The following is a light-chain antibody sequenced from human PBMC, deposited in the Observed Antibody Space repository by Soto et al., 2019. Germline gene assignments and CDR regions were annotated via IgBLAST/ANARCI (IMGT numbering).Light chain of an antibody. CDR3: GTWDNNLGAVV. CDR2: DNY. J-gene: IGLJ2*01. Sequence: QSVLTQPPSVSAAPGQRVTISCSGSGSKIGNNYVSWYQQLPGTPPKLLIYDNYKRPSGIPDRFSGSKSGTSATLVISGLQTGDEADYYCGTWDNNLGAVVFGGGTKLTVL. CDR1: GSKIGNNY. V-gene: IGLV1-51*01.